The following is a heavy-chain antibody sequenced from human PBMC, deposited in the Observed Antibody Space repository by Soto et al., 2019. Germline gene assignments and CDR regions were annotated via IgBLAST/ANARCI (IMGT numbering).Heavy chain of an antibody. J-gene: IGHJ4*02. V-gene: IGHV1-3*01. CDR2: INAGNGNT. CDR3: ARGQGGTYYYDSSGYLPSDY. CDR1: GYTFTSYA. D-gene: IGHD3-22*01. Sequence: QVQLVQSGAEVKKPGASVKVSCKASGYTFTSYAMHWVRQAPGQRLEWMGWINAGNGNTKYSQKFQGRVTITRDISASTAYLELSSLRCEDTAVYYCARGQGGTYYYDSSGYLPSDYWGQGTLVTVSS.